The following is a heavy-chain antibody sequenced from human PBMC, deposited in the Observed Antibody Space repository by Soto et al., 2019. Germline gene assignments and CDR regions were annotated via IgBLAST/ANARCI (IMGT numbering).Heavy chain of an antibody. D-gene: IGHD2-15*01. CDR3: ARHVRIRQAQTQYYYYSGMDV. CDR2: IDPSDSYT. CDR1: GYSFTSYW. Sequence: GESLKISCKGSGYSFTSYWISWVRQMPGKGLEWMGRIDPSDSYTNYSPSFQGHVTISADKSISTAYLQWSSLKASDTAMYYCARHVRIRQAQTQYYYYSGMDVWGQVTTVTVSS. V-gene: IGHV5-10-1*01. J-gene: IGHJ6*02.